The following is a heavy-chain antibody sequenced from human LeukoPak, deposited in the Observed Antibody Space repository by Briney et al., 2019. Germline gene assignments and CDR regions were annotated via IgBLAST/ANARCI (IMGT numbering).Heavy chain of an antibody. CDR1: GASFSGYY. J-gene: IGHJ6*02. D-gene: IGHD3-9*01. CDR2: INHSGST. Sequence: TPSETLSLTCAVYGASFSGYYWSWLRQPPGKGLEWIGEINHSGSTNYNPSLKSRVTISVDTSKNQFSLKLSSVTAADTAVYYCARESKLRYFGPGGMDVWGQGTTVTVSS. CDR3: ARESKLRYFGPGGMDV. V-gene: IGHV4-34*01.